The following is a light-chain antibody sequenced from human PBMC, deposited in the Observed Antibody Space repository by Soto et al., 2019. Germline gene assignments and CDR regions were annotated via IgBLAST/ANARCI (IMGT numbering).Light chain of an antibody. CDR3: KQRSSWRAT. CDR2: DAS. CDR1: QSVSSY. J-gene: IGKJ4*01. V-gene: IGKV3-11*01. Sequence: EIVLTQSPATLSLSPGDRATLSCRASQSVSSYLAWYQQKPGQAPRLLIYDASNSATDIPARFSGRESGTDFALTITILEPEDFAVYYCKQRSSWRATFGGGTTVESK.